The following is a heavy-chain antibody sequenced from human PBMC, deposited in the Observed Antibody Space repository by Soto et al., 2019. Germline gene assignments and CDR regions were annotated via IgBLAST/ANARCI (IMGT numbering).Heavy chain of an antibody. D-gene: IGHD3-3*01. Sequence: SETLSLTCTVSGGSISSSSYYWGWIRQPPGKELEWIGSIYYSGSTYYNPSLKSRVTISVDTSKNQFSLKLSSVTASDTVVYYCATDITIFGVVITDYWGQGTLVTVSS. J-gene: IGHJ4*02. CDR1: GGSISSSSYY. CDR2: IYYSGST. CDR3: ATDITIFGVVITDY. V-gene: IGHV4-39*02.